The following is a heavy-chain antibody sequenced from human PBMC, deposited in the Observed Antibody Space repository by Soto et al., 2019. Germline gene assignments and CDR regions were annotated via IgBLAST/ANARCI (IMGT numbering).Heavy chain of an antibody. CDR2: ISGSGGST. CDR3: AKAQPGQLVPRNYFTFDY. CDR1: GFTFSSYA. Sequence: EVQLLESGGGLVQPGGSLRLSCAASGFTFSSYAMSWVRQAPGKGLEWVSAISGSGGSTYYADSVKGRFTISRDNSKNTLYRQMNSLRAEDTAVYYCAKAQPGQLVPRNYFTFDYWGQGTLVTVSS. V-gene: IGHV3-23*01. J-gene: IGHJ4*02. D-gene: IGHD6-13*01.